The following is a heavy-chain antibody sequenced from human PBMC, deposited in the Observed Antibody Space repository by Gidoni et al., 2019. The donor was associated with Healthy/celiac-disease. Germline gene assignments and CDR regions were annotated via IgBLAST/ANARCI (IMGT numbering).Heavy chain of an antibody. CDR3: ARVRPYCSSTSCTRGGWFDP. J-gene: IGHJ5*02. V-gene: IGHV4-34*01. D-gene: IGHD2-2*01. CDR1: GGSFIGYY. CDR2: INHSGST. Sequence: QVQLQQWGAGLLKPSETLSLTCAVYGGSFIGYYWSWIRQPPGKGLEWIGEINHSGSTNYNPSLKSRVTISVDTYKNQCYLKLSSVTAADTAVYYCARVRPYCSSTSCTRGGWFDPWGQGTLVTVSS.